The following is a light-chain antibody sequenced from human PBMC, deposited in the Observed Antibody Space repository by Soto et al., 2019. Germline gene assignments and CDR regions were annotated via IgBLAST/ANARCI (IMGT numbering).Light chain of an antibody. CDR3: QQYNNWHT. J-gene: IGKJ2*01. V-gene: IGKV3-15*01. CDR1: QSVSSN. Sequence: EIVMTQSPATLSVSPGERATLSCRASQSVSSNLVWYQQQPGHAPRLLLYGASTRATGIPARFSGSGSGTEFTLTISSLQSEDFAVYYCQQYNNWHTFGQGTKLEIK. CDR2: GAS.